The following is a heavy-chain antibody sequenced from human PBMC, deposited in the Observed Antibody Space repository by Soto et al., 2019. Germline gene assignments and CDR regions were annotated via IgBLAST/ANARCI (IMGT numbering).Heavy chain of an antibody. CDR2: MNPNSGNT. J-gene: IGHJ6*03. V-gene: IGHV1-8*01. Sequence: ASVKVSCKASGYTFTIYDIDWVRQATGQGLEWMGWMNPNSGNTGYAQKFQGRVTMTRNTSISTAYMELSSLGSEDTAVYYCARTGTRSITMVRGARYYYYYMDVWGKGTTVTVSS. CDR3: ARTGTRSITMVRGARYYYYYMDV. CDR1: GYTFTIYD. D-gene: IGHD3-10*01.